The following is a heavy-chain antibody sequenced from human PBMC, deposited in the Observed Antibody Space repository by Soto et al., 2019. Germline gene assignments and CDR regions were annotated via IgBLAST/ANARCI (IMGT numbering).Heavy chain of an antibody. CDR3: AKPDYGDYYFDY. D-gene: IGHD4-17*01. J-gene: IGHJ4*02. CDR2: IGGSGGST. CDR1: GFTFSSYA. V-gene: IGHV3-23*01. Sequence: GGSLRLSCAASGFTFSSYAMSWVRQAPGKGLEWVSAIGGSGGSTYYADSVKGRFTISRDNSKNTLYLQMNSLRAEDTAVYYCAKPDYGDYYFDYWGQGTLVTVSS.